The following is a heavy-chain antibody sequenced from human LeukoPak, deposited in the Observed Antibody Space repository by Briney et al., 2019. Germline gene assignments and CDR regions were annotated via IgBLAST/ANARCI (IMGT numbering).Heavy chain of an antibody. J-gene: IGHJ5*02. Sequence: ASVKVSCKASGYTFTSYAMNWVRQAPGQGLEWMGWINTNTGNPTYAQGFTGRFVFSLDTSVSTAYLQISSLKAEDTAVYYYARARRLAAAGTHPYNWFDPWGQGTLVTVSS. CDR3: ARARRLAAAGTHPYNWFDP. D-gene: IGHD6-13*01. V-gene: IGHV7-4-1*02. CDR1: GYTFTSYA. CDR2: INTNTGNP.